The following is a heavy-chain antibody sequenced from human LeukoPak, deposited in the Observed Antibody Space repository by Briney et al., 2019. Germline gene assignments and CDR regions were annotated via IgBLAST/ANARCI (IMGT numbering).Heavy chain of an antibody. Sequence: PGASVKVSCKASGYTFTSYDINWVRQATGQGLEWMGRMNPNRGNTGYAQKFQGRVTMTRNTSISTAYMELSSLRSEDTAVYYCARAKREVITTTYYFDYWGQGTLVTVSS. J-gene: IGHJ4*02. CDR2: MNPNRGNT. CDR1: GYTFTSYD. CDR3: ARAKREVITTTYYFDY. V-gene: IGHV1-8*01. D-gene: IGHD3-22*01.